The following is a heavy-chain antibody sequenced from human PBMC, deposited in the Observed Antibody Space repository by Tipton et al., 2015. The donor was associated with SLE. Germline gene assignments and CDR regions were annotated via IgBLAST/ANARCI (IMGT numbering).Heavy chain of an antibody. V-gene: IGHV4-31*03. D-gene: IGHD6-13*01. Sequence: TLSLTCIVSGASIGSGGSYWSWIRQHPGKGLEWIGYIHHSGNTYYNPSLKSRITMSVDLSGNQLSLRLFSVTAADTAVYFCARRRGSSWYEDYFDYWGQGTLVTVSS. CDR1: GASIGSGGSY. CDR2: IHHSGNT. J-gene: IGHJ4*02. CDR3: ARRRGSSWYEDYFDY.